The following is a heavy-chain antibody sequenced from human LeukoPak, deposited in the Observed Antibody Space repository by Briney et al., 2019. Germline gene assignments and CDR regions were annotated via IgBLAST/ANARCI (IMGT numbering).Heavy chain of an antibody. CDR1: GYTFTNYF. J-gene: IGHJ4*02. Sequence: GASVKVSCKASGYTFTNYFIRWVRQAPGQGLEWMGIINPSGGSPTYAQKFQGRVTITRDTSTTTVYMELSSLRSEDTAVYYCGRGGYTSYDYWGQGTLVTVSS. V-gene: IGHV1-46*01. CDR3: GRGGYTSYDY. D-gene: IGHD5-12*01. CDR2: INPSGGSP.